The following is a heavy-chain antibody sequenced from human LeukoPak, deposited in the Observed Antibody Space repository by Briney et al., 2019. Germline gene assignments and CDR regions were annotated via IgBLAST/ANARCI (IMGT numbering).Heavy chain of an antibody. V-gene: IGHV1-18*01. CDR3: ARDGYGDSLKLDY. Sequence: ASAKVSCKASGYTFTSYDINWVRQAPGQGLEWMGWISAYNGNTNYAQKLQGRVTMTTDTSTNTAYMELRSLRSDDTAAYYCARDGYGDSLKLDYWGQGTLVTVSS. J-gene: IGHJ4*02. D-gene: IGHD4-17*01. CDR1: GYTFTSYD. CDR2: ISAYNGNT.